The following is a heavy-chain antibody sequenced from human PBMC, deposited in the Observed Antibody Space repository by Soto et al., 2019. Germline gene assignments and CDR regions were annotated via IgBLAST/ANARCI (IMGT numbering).Heavy chain of an antibody. D-gene: IGHD2-15*01. CDR2: IWYDGSNK. J-gene: IGHJ6*02. V-gene: IGHV3-33*01. CDR1: GFTFSSYG. CDR3: ARDAGYCSGGSCATYYYYGMDV. Sequence: PGGSLRLSCAASGFTFSSYGMHWVRQAPGKGLEWVAVIWYDGSNKYYADSVKGRFTISRDNSKNTLYLQMNSLRAEDTAVYYCARDAGYCSGGSCATYYYYGMDVWGQGTTVTVSS.